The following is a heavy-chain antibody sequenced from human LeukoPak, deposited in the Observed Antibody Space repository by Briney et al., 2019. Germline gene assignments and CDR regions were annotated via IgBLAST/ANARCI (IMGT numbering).Heavy chain of an antibody. CDR2: ISFDGDSK. J-gene: IGHJ4*02. Sequence: GRSLRLSCAASGFIFSDSGMQWIRQAPGKGLEWVAAISFDGDSKYYGDSVKGRFSISRDNSKNTLYLQMNSLRAEDTAVYYCAKGQRVVVITYFDYWGQGTLVTVSS. V-gene: IGHV3-30*18. CDR3: AKGQRVVVITYFDY. D-gene: IGHD3-22*01. CDR1: GFIFSDSG.